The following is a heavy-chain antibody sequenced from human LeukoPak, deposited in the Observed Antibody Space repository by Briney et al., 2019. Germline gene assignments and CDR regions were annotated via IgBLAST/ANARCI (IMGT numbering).Heavy chain of an antibody. CDR2: IIPIFGTA. CDR1: GGTFSSYA. V-gene: IGHV1-69*05. D-gene: IGHD6-19*01. CDR3: ARVWQWLENNWFDP. Sequence: ASVKVSCKASGGTFSSYAISWVRQAPGQGLEWMGGIIPIFGTANYAQKLQGRVTMTTDTSTSTAYMELRSLRSDDTAVYYCARVWQWLENNWFDPWGQGTLVTVSS. J-gene: IGHJ5*02.